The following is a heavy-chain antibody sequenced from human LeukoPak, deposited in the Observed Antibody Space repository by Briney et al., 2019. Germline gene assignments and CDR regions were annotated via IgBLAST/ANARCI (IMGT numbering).Heavy chain of an antibody. D-gene: IGHD6-6*01. CDR3: ARGSNSAFDY. Sequence: GGSLRLSCAASGFTLSNYWMNWARQAPGKGLEWVANIKQDGSEKYYVDSVKGRFTISRDNAKNSLYLQMNSLRAEDTAAYYCARGSNSAFDYWGQGTLVTVSS. CDR2: IKQDGSEK. CDR1: GFTLSNYW. V-gene: IGHV3-7*04. J-gene: IGHJ4*02.